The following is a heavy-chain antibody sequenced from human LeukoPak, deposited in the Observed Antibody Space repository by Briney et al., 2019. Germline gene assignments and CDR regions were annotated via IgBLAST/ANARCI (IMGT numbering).Heavy chain of an antibody. V-gene: IGHV3-11*04. CDR2: IISSGRTI. CDR3: ARDQTEPHYYDSSGD. D-gene: IGHD3-22*01. Sequence: GGSLRLSCAASVFTFSDYYIGSIRQAPGKGLEWVSYIISSGRTIYYAHSVKGRFTISRDNAKNSLYVQTNSRRAEGTAVYYCARDQTEPHYYDSSGDWGQGTLVTVSS. J-gene: IGHJ4*02. CDR1: VFTFSDYY.